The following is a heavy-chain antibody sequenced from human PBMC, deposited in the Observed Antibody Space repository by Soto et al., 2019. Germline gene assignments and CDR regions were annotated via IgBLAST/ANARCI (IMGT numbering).Heavy chain of an antibody. D-gene: IGHD3-22*01. V-gene: IGHV3-23*01. CDR2: ISGSGVGT. Sequence: EVQLLESGGGSEQPGGSLRLSCEASGFIFRNYAMSWVRQAPGKGLEWVSSISGSGVGTYYADSVQGRITISRDNSTNTLFLQLSSLRPDDTALYYCAKDVDTVGLSDGSGYFHLWGQGALVTVSS. J-gene: IGHJ4*02. CDR1: GFIFRNYA. CDR3: AKDVDTVGLSDGSGYFHL.